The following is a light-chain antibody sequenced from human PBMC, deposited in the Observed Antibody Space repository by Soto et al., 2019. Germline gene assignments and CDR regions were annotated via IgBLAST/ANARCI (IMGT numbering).Light chain of an antibody. CDR2: EVF. CDR1: SGDVGGYNY. J-gene: IGLJ1*01. V-gene: IGLV2-8*01. CDR3: SSYAGSNNFDV. Sequence: QSVLTQPPSASGSPGQSVTISCTGTSGDVGGYNYVSWYQQHPGKAPKLMIYEVFKRPSGVPDRSSGSKSGNTASLTVSGLQAEDEADYYCSSYAGSNNFDVFGTGTRSPS.